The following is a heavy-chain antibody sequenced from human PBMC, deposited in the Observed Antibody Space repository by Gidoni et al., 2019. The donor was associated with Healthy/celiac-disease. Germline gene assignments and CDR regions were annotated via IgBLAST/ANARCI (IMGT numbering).Heavy chain of an antibody. CDR1: GFTFSSYA. Sequence: EVQLLESGGGLVQPGWSLRLSCAASGFTFSSYAISWVRQAPGKGLAWVSAISGSGGSTYYADSVKGRFTISRDNSKNTLYLQMNSLRAEDTAVYYCAKVGAEDIVVVPAVYYFDYWGQGTLVTVSS. V-gene: IGHV3-23*01. CDR2: ISGSGGST. D-gene: IGHD2-2*01. J-gene: IGHJ4*02. CDR3: AKVGAEDIVVVPAVYYFDY.